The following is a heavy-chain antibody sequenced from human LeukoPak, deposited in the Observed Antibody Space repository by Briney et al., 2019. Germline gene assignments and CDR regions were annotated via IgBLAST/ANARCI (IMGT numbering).Heavy chain of an antibody. CDR1: GFTFSSYS. CDR2: ISSSSSYI. Sequence: GRSLRLSCAASGFTFSSYSMNWVRQAPGKGLEWVSSISSSSSYIYYADSVKGRFTISRDNAKNSLYLQMNSLRAEDTAVYYCARDRLYYDSSGNVDYWGQGTLVTVSS. CDR3: ARDRLYYDSSGNVDY. D-gene: IGHD3-22*01. J-gene: IGHJ4*02. V-gene: IGHV3-21*01.